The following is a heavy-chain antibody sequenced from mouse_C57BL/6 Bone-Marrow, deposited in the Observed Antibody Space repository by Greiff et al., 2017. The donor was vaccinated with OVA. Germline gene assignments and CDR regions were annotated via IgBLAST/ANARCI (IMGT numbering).Heavy chain of an antibody. Sequence: EVKLQESGPVLVKPGASVKMSCKASGYTFTDYYMNWVKQSHGKSLEWIGVINPYNGGTSYNQKFKGKATLTVDKSSSTAYMELNSLTSEDSAVYYCARSDQAWFAYWGQGTLVTVSA. J-gene: IGHJ3*01. CDR1: GYTFTDYY. D-gene: IGHD3-2*02. CDR3: ARSDQAWFAY. V-gene: IGHV1-19*01. CDR2: INPYNGGT.